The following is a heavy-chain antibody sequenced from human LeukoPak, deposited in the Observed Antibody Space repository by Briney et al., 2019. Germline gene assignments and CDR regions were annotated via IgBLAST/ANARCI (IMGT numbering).Heavy chain of an antibody. CDR2: INHSGST. Sequence: PSETLSLTCAVYGGSLSGYYWSWIRQPPGKGLEWIGEINHSGSTNYNPSLKSRVTISVDTSKNQFSLKLSSVTAADTAVYSCARVSRGYSYGNFDYWGQGTLVTVSS. V-gene: IGHV4-34*01. CDR3: ARVSRGYSYGNFDY. CDR1: GGSLSGYY. D-gene: IGHD5-18*01. J-gene: IGHJ4*02.